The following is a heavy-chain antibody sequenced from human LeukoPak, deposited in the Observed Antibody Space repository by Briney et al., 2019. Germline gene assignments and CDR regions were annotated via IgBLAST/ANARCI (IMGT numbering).Heavy chain of an antibody. Sequence: GPVKVSCKASGYTFTSYGISWVRQAPGQGLEWMGWISAYSGNTNYAQKLQGRVTMTTDTSTSTAYMELRSLRSDDTAVYYCARDVGIFGVVIIAAFDYWGQGTLVTVSS. J-gene: IGHJ4*02. CDR3: ARDVGIFGVVIIAAFDY. CDR1: GYTFTSYG. CDR2: ISAYSGNT. D-gene: IGHD3-3*01. V-gene: IGHV1-18*01.